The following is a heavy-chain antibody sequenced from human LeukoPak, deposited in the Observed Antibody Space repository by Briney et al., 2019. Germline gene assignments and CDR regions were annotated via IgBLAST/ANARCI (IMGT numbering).Heavy chain of an antibody. CDR1: GGSISSGDYY. CDR3: AREPHLVVPAAIGD. CDR2: IYYSGST. D-gene: IGHD2-2*01. V-gene: IGHV4-30-4*01. J-gene: IGHJ4*02. Sequence: PSQTLSLTCTVSGGSISSGDYYWSWIRQPPGKGLEWIGYIYYSGSTYYNPSLKSRVTISVDTSKNQFSLKLSSVTAADTAVYYCAREPHLVVPAAIGDWGQGTLVTVSS.